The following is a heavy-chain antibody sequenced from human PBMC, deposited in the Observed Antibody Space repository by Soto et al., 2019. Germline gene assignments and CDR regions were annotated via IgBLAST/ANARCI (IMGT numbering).Heavy chain of an antibody. Sequence: GGSLRLSCAASGFTFRTYAMSWVRQAPGKGLEWVSVIGGTSGTTYYADSVKGRFTISRDNSKSTLYLQMYSLRTEDTAVYYCAKYPEYSAYDGSYFDYWGQGTLVTVSS. J-gene: IGHJ4*02. V-gene: IGHV3-23*01. D-gene: IGHD5-12*01. CDR1: GFTFRTYA. CDR3: AKYPEYSAYDGSYFDY. CDR2: IGGTSGTT.